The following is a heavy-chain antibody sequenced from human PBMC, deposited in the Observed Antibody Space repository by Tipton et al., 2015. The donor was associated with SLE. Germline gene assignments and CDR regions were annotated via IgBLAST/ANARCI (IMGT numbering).Heavy chain of an antibody. CDR1: GGSVNIYY. Sequence: GLVKPSETLSLTCSVSGGSVNIYYWSWIRQSPGRGLEWIAYISPGGGTDHNPSLSGRSSLSVDSSKNQVSLILRSVTAADTAVYYCAKILSGGASFDYWGQGTLVTVSS. J-gene: IGHJ4*02. CDR3: AKILSGGASFDY. CDR2: ISPGGGT. D-gene: IGHD2-8*02. V-gene: IGHV4-4*09.